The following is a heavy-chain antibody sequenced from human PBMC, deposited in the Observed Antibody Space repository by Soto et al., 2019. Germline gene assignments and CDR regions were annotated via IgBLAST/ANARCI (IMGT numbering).Heavy chain of an antibody. V-gene: IGHV3-48*01. D-gene: IGHD6-19*01. CDR2: ISAGGRPI. Sequence: GGSLRLSCAASGFTFTTFSMNWVRQAPGRGLEWISYISAGGRPISYADSVKGRFTISRDNARNSLSLQMDSLRVEDTAVYYCARDLGWAFDFWGLGTLVTVSS. J-gene: IGHJ4*02. CDR3: ARDLGWAFDF. CDR1: GFTFTTFS.